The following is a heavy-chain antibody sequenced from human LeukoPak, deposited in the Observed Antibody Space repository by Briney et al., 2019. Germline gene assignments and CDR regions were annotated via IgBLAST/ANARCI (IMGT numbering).Heavy chain of an antibody. V-gene: IGHV3-48*03. CDR3: ARAAGAYYYDSSGLFDY. CDR2: ISSSGSTI. D-gene: IGHD3-22*01. Sequence: GGSLRLSCAASGFTFSSYEMNWVRQAPGKGLEWVSYISSSGSTIYYADSVKGRFTISRDNAKNSLYLQMNSLRAEDTAVYYCARAAGAYYYDSSGLFDYWGQGTLVTVSS. CDR1: GFTFSSYE. J-gene: IGHJ4*02.